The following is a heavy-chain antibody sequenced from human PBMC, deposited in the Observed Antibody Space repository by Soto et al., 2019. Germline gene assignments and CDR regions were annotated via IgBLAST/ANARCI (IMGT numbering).Heavy chain of an antibody. V-gene: IGHV4-39*01. D-gene: IGHD6-13*01. CDR3: ARLSSSWPLLGFDY. Sequence: QLQLQESGPGLVKPSETLSLTCTVSGGSISSSSYYWGWIRQPPGKGLEWVGSIYYSGSTYYNASLKSRVTISVDTSKNQFSLKLSSVNAADTAVHYCARLSSSWPLLGFDYWGQGTLVTVSS. CDR2: IYYSGST. J-gene: IGHJ4*02. CDR1: GGSISSSSYY.